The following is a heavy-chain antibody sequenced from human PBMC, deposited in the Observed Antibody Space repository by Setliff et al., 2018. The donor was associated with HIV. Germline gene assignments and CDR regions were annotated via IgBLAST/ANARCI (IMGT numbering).Heavy chain of an antibody. J-gene: IGHJ6*03. V-gene: IGHV1-24*01. CDR2: FDPEDGNT. CDR1: GYTLSELT. Sequence: ASVKVSCKVSGYTLSELTMHWVRQAPGKGLEWMGRFDPEDGNTNYAQKFQERVTITRDMSTSTSYMELTNLRSEDTAVYYCAARPGVDSSGYYDYYYMDVWAKGTTVTVS. D-gene: IGHD3-22*01. CDR3: AARPGVDSSGYYDYYYMDV.